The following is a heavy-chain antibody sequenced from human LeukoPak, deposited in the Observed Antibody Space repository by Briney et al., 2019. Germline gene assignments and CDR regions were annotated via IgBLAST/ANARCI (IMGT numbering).Heavy chain of an antibody. D-gene: IGHD6-13*01. V-gene: IGHV4-34*01. CDR1: GGSFSGYY. CDR3: ARARVRIAAGALDY. Sequence: PSETLSLTCAVYGGSFSGYYWIWIRQPPGKGLEWIGEINHSGSTNYNPSLKSRVTISEDTSKNQFSLNLTSVTAADTAAYYCARARVRIAAGALDYWGQGALVTVSS. CDR2: INHSGST. J-gene: IGHJ4*02.